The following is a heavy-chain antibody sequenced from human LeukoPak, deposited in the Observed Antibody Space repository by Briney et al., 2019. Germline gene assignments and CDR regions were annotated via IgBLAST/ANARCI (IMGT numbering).Heavy chain of an antibody. Sequence: ASVKVSCKASGYTFTGYYMHWVRQAPGQGLEWMGWINPNSGGTNYAQKFQGRVTMTRDTSISTAYMELSSLRSEDTAVYYCARGRDGYNFAFDIWGQGTMVTVSS. V-gene: IGHV1-2*02. CDR2: INPNSGGT. CDR1: GYTFTGYY. CDR3: ARGRDGYNFAFDI. J-gene: IGHJ3*02. D-gene: IGHD5-24*01.